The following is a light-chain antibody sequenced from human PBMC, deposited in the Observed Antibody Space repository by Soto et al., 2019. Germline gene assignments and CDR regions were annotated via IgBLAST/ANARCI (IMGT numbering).Light chain of an antibody. J-gene: IGKJ1*01. CDR1: QSVSSSY. V-gene: IGKV3-20*01. CDR3: QQYGDRPRT. Sequence: EIVLTQSPGTLSLSPVEIATLSCMASQSVSSSYLAWYQQKPGQAPRLLIYDASNRATGIPARFSGGGSGTDFTLTISSLEPEDFAVYFCQQYGDRPRTFGQGTKVDIK. CDR2: DAS.